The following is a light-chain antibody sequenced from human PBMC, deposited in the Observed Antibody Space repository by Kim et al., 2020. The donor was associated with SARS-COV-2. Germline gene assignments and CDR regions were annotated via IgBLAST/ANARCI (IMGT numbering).Light chain of an antibody. V-gene: IGKV1-5*03. J-gene: IGKJ2*01. CDR2: KSS. CDR1: QSISKL. CDR3: QQYNSYSPYT. Sequence: AAVGDRVTSTRLARQSISKLLAWYQQKPGKAPKLLIYKSSILESGVPSRFSGSGSGTEFTLTISSLQPDDFATYYCQQYNSYSPYTFGQGTKLEI.